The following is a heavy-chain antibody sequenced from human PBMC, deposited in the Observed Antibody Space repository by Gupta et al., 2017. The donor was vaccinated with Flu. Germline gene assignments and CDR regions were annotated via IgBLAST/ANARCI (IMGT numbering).Heavy chain of an antibody. J-gene: IGHJ5*02. Sequence: QVQLQESGPGLVKPSQTLSLTCTVSGGSISSGSYYWSWIRQPAGKGLEWIGRIYTSGSTNYNPSLKSRVTISVDTSKNQFSLKLSSVTAADTAVYYCARDPAPRYCSSTSCYDRRGFDPWGQGTLVTVCS. V-gene: IGHV4-61*02. CDR3: ARDPAPRYCSSTSCYDRRGFDP. CDR1: GGSISSGSYY. CDR2: IYTSGST. D-gene: IGHD2-2*01.